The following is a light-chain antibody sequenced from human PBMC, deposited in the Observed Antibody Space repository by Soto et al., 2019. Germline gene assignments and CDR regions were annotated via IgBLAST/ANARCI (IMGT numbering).Light chain of an antibody. V-gene: IGKV1-5*03. J-gene: IGKJ2*01. Sequence: DIQMTKSPSTLSASVGDRVTITCRASQSISSWLAWYQQKPGKAPNLLISKASSLESGVPSSFSGSGSGTEFTLTISSLQPDDFASYYCQQYYSYSYTFGQGTKLEIK. CDR3: QQYYSYSYT. CDR1: QSISSW. CDR2: KAS.